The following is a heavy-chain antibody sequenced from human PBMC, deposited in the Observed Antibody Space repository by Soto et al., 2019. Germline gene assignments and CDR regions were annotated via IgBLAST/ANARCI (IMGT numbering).Heavy chain of an antibody. CDR1: GFTFSSYG. CDR3: ARDFYDILTRYHQGYFDY. V-gene: IGHV3-33*01. CDR2: IWYDGSNK. J-gene: IGHJ4*02. Sequence: GGSLRLSCAASGFTFSSYGMHWVRQAPGKGLEWVAVIWYDGSNKYYADSVKGRFTISRDNSKNTLYLQMNSLRAEDTAVYYCARDFYDILTRYHQGYFDYCGQGTLVSVSS. D-gene: IGHD3-9*01.